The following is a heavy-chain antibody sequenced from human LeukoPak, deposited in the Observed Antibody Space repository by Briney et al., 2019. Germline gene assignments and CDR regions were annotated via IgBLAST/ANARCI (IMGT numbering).Heavy chain of an antibody. V-gene: IGHV4-39*01. Sequence: KPSETLSLTCTVSGGSISSTSFYWGCIRQPPGKGLEWIGSIYYSGSTYYNPSVKSRVTMSVDTSKNQFSLKLSSVTAADTAVYYCARQHYDFSNGYFDRLDPWGQGTLVTVSS. CDR2: IYYSGST. CDR1: GGSISSTSFY. D-gene: IGHD3-3*01. J-gene: IGHJ5*02. CDR3: ARQHYDFSNGYFDRLDP.